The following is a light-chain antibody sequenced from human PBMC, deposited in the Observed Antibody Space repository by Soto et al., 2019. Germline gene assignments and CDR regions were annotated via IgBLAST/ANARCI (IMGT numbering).Light chain of an antibody. CDR1: QGISNW. CDR3: QQTNTFLPLT. CDR2: GAS. Sequence: DIQMTQSPSSVSASVGDRVTITCRASQGISNWLAWYQQQPGKAPKLLIYGASSLQSGVPSRFSGGGSGTQLTLIISSLQPEDFATHYCQQTNTFLPLTFGGGTKVEI. V-gene: IGKV1-12*01. J-gene: IGKJ4*01.